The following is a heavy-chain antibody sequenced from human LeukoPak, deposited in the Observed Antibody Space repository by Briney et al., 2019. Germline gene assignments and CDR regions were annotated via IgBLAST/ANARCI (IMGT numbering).Heavy chain of an antibody. V-gene: IGHV3-23*01. Sequence: PGGSLRLSCAASGFTFSNYAMSWVRQAPGKGLEWVSATSGSGGSTYYADSVKGRFTISRDNAKNSLYLQMNSLRAEDTAVYYCARDYDFWSGYHGPDYWGQGTLVTVSS. D-gene: IGHD3-3*01. CDR2: TSGSGGST. J-gene: IGHJ4*02. CDR3: ARDYDFWSGYHGPDY. CDR1: GFTFSNYA.